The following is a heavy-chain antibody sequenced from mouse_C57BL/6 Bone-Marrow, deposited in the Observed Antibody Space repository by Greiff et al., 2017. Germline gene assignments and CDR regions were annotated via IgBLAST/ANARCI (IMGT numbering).Heavy chain of an antibody. CDR1: GFNIKDDY. CDR3: TTYSNYWYFDV. Sequence: VQLQQSGAELVRPGASVKLSCTASGFNIKDDYMHWVKQRPEQSLEWIGWIDPENGDTAYASKFQGKATITADKSTNTAYLQLSSLTYEDTADYYCTTYSNYWYFDVWGTGTTVTVSS. J-gene: IGHJ1*03. CDR2: IDPENGDT. D-gene: IGHD2-5*01. V-gene: IGHV14-4*01.